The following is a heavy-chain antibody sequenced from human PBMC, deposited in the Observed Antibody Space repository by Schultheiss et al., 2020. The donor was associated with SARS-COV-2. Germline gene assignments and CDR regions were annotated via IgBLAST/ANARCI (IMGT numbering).Heavy chain of an antibody. J-gene: IGHJ6*03. CDR3: ARRTEQWLVPYYYYYMDV. CDR2: ISGSGGST. V-gene: IGHV3-23*01. CDR1: GFTFDDYA. D-gene: IGHD6-19*01. Sequence: GGSLRLSCAASGFTFDDYAMHWVRQAPGKGLEWVSGISGSGGSTYYADSVKGRFTISRDNSKNTLYLQMNSLRAEDTAVYYCARRTEQWLVPYYYYYMDVWGKGTTVTVSS.